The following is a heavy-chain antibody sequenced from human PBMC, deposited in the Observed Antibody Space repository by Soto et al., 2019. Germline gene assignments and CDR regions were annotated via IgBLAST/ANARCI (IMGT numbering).Heavy chain of an antibody. CDR3: AREDGVLEWLLSNDY. J-gene: IGHJ4*02. Sequence: GGSLRLSCAASGFTFSSYWMHWVRQAPGKGLVWVSRINSDGSSTSYADSVKGRFTISRDNAKNTLYLQMNSLRAEDTAVYYCAREDGVLEWLLSNDYWGQGTLVTVSS. D-gene: IGHD3-3*01. V-gene: IGHV3-74*01. CDR1: GFTFSSYW. CDR2: INSDGSST.